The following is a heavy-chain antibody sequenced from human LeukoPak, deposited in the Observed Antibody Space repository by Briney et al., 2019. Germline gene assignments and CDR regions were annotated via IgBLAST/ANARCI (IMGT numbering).Heavy chain of an antibody. Sequence: PGGSLRLSCAASGFTFSSYSMNWVRQAPGKGLEWVSSISSSSSYIYYADSVKGRFTISRDNAKNSLYLQMNSLRAEDTAVYYCARVPQLGHGNFDYWGQGTLVTVSS. V-gene: IGHV3-21*01. CDR1: GFTFSSYS. J-gene: IGHJ4*02. CDR2: ISSSSSYI. CDR3: ARVPQLGHGNFDY. D-gene: IGHD6-13*01.